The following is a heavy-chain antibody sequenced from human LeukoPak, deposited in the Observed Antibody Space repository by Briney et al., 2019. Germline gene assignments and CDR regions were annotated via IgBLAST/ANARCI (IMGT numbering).Heavy chain of an antibody. J-gene: IGHJ4*02. CDR2: IGTAGDT. V-gene: IGHV3-13*01. D-gene: IGHD3-10*01. CDR1: GFTFSSYT. CDR3: ARGGWFGELLRPFDY. Sequence: PGGSLRLSCAASGFTFSSYTMHWVRQATGKGLEWASAIGTAGDTYYSGSVKGRFTISRENAKNSLYLQMNSLKAGDTAVYYCARGGWFGELLRPFDYWGQGSLVTVSS.